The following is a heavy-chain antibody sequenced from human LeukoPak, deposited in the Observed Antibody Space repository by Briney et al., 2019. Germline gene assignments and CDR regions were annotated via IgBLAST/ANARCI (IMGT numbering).Heavy chain of an antibody. CDR1: GFTFSSYE. Sequence: PGGSLRLSCAASGFTFSSYEMNWIRQAPGKGLEWISYISNSGSTKCYADSVKGRFTISRDNAKNSVFLQMNSLRAEDTAVYYCAAVIDYWGQGTLVTVSS. J-gene: IGHJ4*02. V-gene: IGHV3-48*03. CDR2: ISNSGSTK. CDR3: AAVIDY.